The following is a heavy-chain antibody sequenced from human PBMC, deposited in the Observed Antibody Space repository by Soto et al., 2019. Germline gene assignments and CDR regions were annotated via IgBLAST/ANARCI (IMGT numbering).Heavy chain of an antibody. CDR1: GFTFSAFS. J-gene: IGHJ4*02. Sequence: PGDSLRPSYRTFGFTFSAFSSNLFGQAPGKGLEWVSGVRSDGDTRYSAESVNGRFTVSRDTSKNTVYLQMNSLRAEDTAVYYCAKGKGVGATPDGANCWGQGP. V-gene: IGHV3-23*01. CDR3: AKGKGVGATPDGANC. D-gene: IGHD1-26*01. CDR2: VRSDGDTR.